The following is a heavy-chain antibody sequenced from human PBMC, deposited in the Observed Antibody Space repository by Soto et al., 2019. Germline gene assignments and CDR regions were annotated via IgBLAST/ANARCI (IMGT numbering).Heavy chain of an antibody. CDR3: ARVHYYDTSGPLL. CDR2: ISYDGGDK. V-gene: IGHV3-30-3*01. Sequence: PGGSLRLSCAASGFTFNTYSMHWVRQAPGKGLEWAATISYDGGDKYYADSVKDRFTISRDDPKNPLFLQMNSLRAEDTAVYYCARVHYYDTSGPLLCGQGTQVTPSS. CDR1: GFTFNTYS. D-gene: IGHD3-22*01. J-gene: IGHJ4*02.